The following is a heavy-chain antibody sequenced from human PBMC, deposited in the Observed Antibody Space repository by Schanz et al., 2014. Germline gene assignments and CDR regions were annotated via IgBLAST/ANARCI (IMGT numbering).Heavy chain of an antibody. CDR3: ATKKGH. J-gene: IGHJ4*02. Sequence: QVQLVQSGVEVKKPGASVKVSCKASGYSFTGYYMNWVRQAPGQGLEWMGIINPSGGSTTYAQKFQGRVTMTRDSSTTTVYMEMSSLRFGDTAVYYCATKKGHWGQGTLVTVSS. CDR1: GYSFTGYY. V-gene: IGHV1-46*01. CDR2: INPSGGST.